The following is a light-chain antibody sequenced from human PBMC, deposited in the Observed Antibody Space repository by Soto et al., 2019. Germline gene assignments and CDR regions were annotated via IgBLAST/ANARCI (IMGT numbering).Light chain of an antibody. V-gene: IGKV3-15*01. CDR2: RPS. Sequence: EIVMTQSPATLSVSPGERATLSCRASQRVSSNFAWYRQKPGQAPTLVIYRPSTRATGIPARFSGSGSGTDFTLTSSRPQPEDFAVYYCQQYNNWPYTFGQGTKLE. CDR1: QRVSSN. J-gene: IGKJ2*01. CDR3: QQYNNWPYT.